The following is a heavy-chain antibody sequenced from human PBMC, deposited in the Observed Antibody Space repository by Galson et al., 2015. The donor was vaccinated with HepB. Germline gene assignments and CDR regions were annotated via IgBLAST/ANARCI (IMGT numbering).Heavy chain of an antibody. V-gene: IGHV1-3*01. J-gene: IGHJ4*02. CDR2: INAGNGNT. CDR3: ARGQQNTAMVLNSAAPRFYFDY. CDR1: GYTFTSYA. Sequence: SVKVSCKASGYTFTSYAMHWVRQAPGQRLEWMGWINAGNGNTKYSQKFQGRVTITRDTSASTAYMELSSLRSEDTAVYYCARGQQNTAMVLNSAAPRFYFDYWGQGTLVTVSS. D-gene: IGHD5-18*01.